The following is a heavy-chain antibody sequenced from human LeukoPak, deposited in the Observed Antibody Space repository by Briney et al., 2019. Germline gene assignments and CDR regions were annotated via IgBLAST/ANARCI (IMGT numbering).Heavy chain of an antibody. D-gene: IGHD2-15*01. CDR1: GYTFTGYY. J-gene: IGHJ4*02. V-gene: IGHV1-2*02. CDR2: INPNSGGT. CDR3: ARSGGRGYCSGGSCYEFDY. Sequence: GASVKVSCKASGYTFTGYYMHWVRQAPGQGLEWMGWINPNSGGTNYAQKFQGRVTMTRDTSISTAYMELSRLRSDDTAVYYCARSGGRGYCSGGSCYEFDYWGQGTLVTVSS.